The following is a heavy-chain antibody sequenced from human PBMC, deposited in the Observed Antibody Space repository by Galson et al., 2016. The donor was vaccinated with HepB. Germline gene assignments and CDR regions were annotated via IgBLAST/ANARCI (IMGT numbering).Heavy chain of an antibody. CDR1: GFTFSSYS. CDR2: ISSSSSYI. V-gene: IGHV3-21*01. Sequence: SLRLSCEASGFTFSSYSMNWVRQAPGKGLEWVSSISSSSSYIYYADSVKGRFTISRDNAKNSLYLQMNSLRAEDTAVYYCARTGITMVRGFADYRCGMDVWGQGTTVTVSS. D-gene: IGHD3-10*01. J-gene: IGHJ6*02. CDR3: ARTGITMVRGFADYRCGMDV.